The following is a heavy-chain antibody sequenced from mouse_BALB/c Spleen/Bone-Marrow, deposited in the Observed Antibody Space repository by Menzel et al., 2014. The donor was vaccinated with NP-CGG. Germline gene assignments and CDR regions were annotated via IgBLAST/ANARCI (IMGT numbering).Heavy chain of an antibody. D-gene: IGHD3-2*01. CDR2: ILPGSDST. CDR3: ARDSSDYLAWFAY. J-gene: IGHJ3*01. CDR1: GYTFSSYW. V-gene: IGHV1-9*01. Sequence: QVQLKQSGAELMKPGASVKISCKATGYTFSSYWIDWVKQRPGHGLEWIGEILPGSDSTNYNENFKGKATFTADTSSNTAYMQLNSLTSEDSAVYFCARDSSDYLAWFAYWGQGTLVTVSA.